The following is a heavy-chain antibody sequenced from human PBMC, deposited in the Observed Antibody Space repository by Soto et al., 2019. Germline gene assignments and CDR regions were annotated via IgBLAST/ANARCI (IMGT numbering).Heavy chain of an antibody. CDR2: VSGGGDGT. Sequence: EVQLLESGGGLVQPGGSLRLSCAASGFTFSNYAMSWVRQAPGKGLEWVSTVSGGGDGTYYADSVKGRFTISRDNLRNTVYLQMYRLRAEDTAVYYCAKKGLGSLATYCNYGDCHYAFDLWGQGTIVTVSS. CDR3: AKKGLGSLATYCNYGDCHYAFDL. CDR1: GFTFSNYA. D-gene: IGHD2-21*02. V-gene: IGHV3-23*01. J-gene: IGHJ3*01.